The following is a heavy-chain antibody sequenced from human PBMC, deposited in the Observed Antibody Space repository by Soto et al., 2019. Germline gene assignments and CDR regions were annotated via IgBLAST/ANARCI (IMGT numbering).Heavy chain of an antibody. D-gene: IGHD2-15*01. V-gene: IGHV3-21*01. CDR2: INKSGAYI. CDR1: GFIFSSYT. CDR3: ASIEGYCSGGSCFHKFDS. Sequence: GGSLRLSCAASGFIFSSYTMCWVRQAPGKGLEWVSSINKSGAYIYYAASVEGRFSTSRDNAKNSLYLQMNSLRAEDTAVYYCASIEGYCSGGSCFHKFDSWGQGTLVTVSS. J-gene: IGHJ4*02.